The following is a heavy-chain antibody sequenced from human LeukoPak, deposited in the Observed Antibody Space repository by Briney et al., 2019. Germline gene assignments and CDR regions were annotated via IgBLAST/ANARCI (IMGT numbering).Heavy chain of an antibody. Sequence: GGSLKISCKGSGYSFTRYWIGWVRQMPGKGLEWMRIIYPGDSDTRYSPSFQGQVTISADKSISTAYLQWSSLKASDTAMYYCASFVRTGLPYYFDYWGQGALVTVSS. J-gene: IGHJ4*02. CDR3: ASFVRTGLPYYFDY. CDR2: IYPGDSDT. D-gene: IGHD3/OR15-3a*01. CDR1: GYSFTRYW. V-gene: IGHV5-51*01.